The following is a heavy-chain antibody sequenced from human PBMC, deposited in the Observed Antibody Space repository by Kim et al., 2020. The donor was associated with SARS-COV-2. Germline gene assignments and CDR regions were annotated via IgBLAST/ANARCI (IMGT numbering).Heavy chain of an antibody. Sequence: GGSLRLSCAASGFTFSSYGMHWVRQAPGKGLEWVAVIWYDGSNKYYADSVKGRFTISRDNSKNTLYLQMNSLRAEDTAVYYCARGGGSAGPHWYFDLWGRGTLVTVSS. D-gene: IGHD3-16*01. CDR3: ARGGGSAGPHWYFDL. CDR1: GFTFSSYG. CDR2: IWYDGSNK. V-gene: IGHV3-33*01. J-gene: IGHJ2*01.